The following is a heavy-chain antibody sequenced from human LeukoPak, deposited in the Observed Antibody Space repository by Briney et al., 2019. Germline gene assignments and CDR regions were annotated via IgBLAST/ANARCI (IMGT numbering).Heavy chain of an antibody. J-gene: IGHJ4*02. CDR2: VSDSNGST. CDR1: GFTFSNYA. D-gene: IGHD6-19*01. CDR3: AKPPHGQWLAFDY. Sequence: PGGSLRLSCAASGFTFSNYAMSWVRQAPGQGLEWVSSVSDSNGSTYYADSVKGRFTISRDNSKNRLYLQMNSLRAEDTAVYYCAKPPHGQWLAFDYWGQGTLATVSS. V-gene: IGHV3-23*01.